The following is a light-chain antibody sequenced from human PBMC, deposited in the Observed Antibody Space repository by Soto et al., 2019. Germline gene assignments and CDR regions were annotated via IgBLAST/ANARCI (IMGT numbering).Light chain of an antibody. Sequence: QSALTQPASVSGSPGQSITISCTGTSSDVGSYDYVSWFQQHPDKAPKLMIYEVSNRPSGVSNRFSGSKSGNTASLTISGLQAEDEADYYCSSYTSSSTYVFGTGTKVTVL. CDR2: EVS. CDR3: SSYTSSSTYV. CDR1: SSDVGSYDY. J-gene: IGLJ1*01. V-gene: IGLV2-14*01.